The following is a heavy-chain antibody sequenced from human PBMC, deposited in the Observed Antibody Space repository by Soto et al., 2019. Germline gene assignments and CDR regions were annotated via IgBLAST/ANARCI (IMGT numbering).Heavy chain of an antibody. D-gene: IGHD6-19*01. CDR1: GDSVSSNTAA. J-gene: IGHJ4*02. CDR3: ARGVAGSGFDL. V-gene: IGHV6-1*01. Sequence: SQTLSLTCAISGDSVSSNTAAWNWIRSSPSRGLEWLGRTYYRSNWRHDYAVSVKSRITVNPDTSKHHFSLQLNSVTPDDTAVYYCARGVAGSGFDLWGQGTLVT. CDR2: TYYRSNWRH.